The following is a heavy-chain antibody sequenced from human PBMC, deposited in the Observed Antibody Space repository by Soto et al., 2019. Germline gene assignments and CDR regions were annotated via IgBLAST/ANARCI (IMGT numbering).Heavy chain of an antibody. J-gene: IGHJ6*02. CDR2: FYYTGST. CDR3: ESLGGYCSGTSCHGYYAMDV. V-gene: IGHV4-39*01. Sequence: SETLSLTCTVSGGSISSGPYSWGWIRQPPGKGLEWIGTFYYTGSTHYNPSLESRVTISVDTSKNQFSLKVRSVTAADTAMYYCESLGGYCSGTSCHGYYAMDVWGQGTTVTVSS. D-gene: IGHD2-2*01. CDR1: GGSISSGPYS.